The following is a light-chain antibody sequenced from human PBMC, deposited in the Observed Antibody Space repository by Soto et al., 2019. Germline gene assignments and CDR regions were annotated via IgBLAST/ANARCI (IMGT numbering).Light chain of an antibody. J-gene: IGKJ1*01. Sequence: EIVLTQSPGTLSLSPGERATLSCRASQSVSSSYLAWYQQKPGQAPRLLIYGASSRSTGIPDRLSGSGSGTDFTLTISRLELEDFAVYYWQRYGSSPWTFGQGTKVEIK. V-gene: IGKV3-20*01. CDR3: QRYGSSPWT. CDR1: QSVSSSY. CDR2: GAS.